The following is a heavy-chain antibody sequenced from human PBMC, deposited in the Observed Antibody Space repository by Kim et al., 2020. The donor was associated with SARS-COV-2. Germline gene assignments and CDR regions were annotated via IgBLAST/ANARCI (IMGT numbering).Heavy chain of an antibody. CDR2: INPSGGST. CDR1: GYTFTSYY. CDR3: ARWGIAVAGSKLSAFDI. Sequence: ASVKVSCKASGYTFTSYYMHWVRQAPGQGLEWMGIINPSGGSTSYAQKFQGRVTMTRDTSTSTVYMELSSLRSEDTAVYYCARWGIAVAGSKLSAFDIWGQGTMVTVSS. J-gene: IGHJ3*02. D-gene: IGHD6-19*01. V-gene: IGHV1-46*01.